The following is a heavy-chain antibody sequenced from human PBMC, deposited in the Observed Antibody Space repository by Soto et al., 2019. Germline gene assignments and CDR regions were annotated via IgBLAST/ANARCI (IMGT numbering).Heavy chain of an antibody. CDR3: ARLHSHDFYDRSIYVP. CDR1: GASISIGTDY. CDR2: IHYSGST. Sequence: SETLSLTCTVSGASISIGTDYWGWIRQPPGKGLEWIGNIHYSGSTNYNPSLKSRVNISVDTSKNQFSLKLNSVTAADTAMYYCARLHSHDFYDRSIYVPWGQGTQVPVAS. J-gene: IGHJ4*02. V-gene: IGHV4-39*01. D-gene: IGHD3-10*02.